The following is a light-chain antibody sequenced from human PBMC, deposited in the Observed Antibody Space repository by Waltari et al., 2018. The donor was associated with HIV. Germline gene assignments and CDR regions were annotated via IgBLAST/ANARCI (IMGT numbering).Light chain of an antibody. J-gene: IGLJ1*01. V-gene: IGLV1-40*01. CDR2: ANY. CDR1: HVGTLYD. Sequence: QSVLTQPPSVSGAPGQRVTIPCSHVGTLYDVNWYQHIPGAAPQPLIYANYNRPSGVPDRFSGSKSGTSASLAITGLQPEDEADYYCHSYDSSRGGVYVFGTGTKVTVL. CDR3: HSYDSSRGGVYV.